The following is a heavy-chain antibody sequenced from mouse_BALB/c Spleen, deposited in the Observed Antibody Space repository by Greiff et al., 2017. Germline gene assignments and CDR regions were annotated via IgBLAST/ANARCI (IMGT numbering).Heavy chain of an antibody. CDR3: AREGNGDDFDY. Sequence: VQLHQSGPELVKPGASVKISCKASGYSFTGYYIHWVKQSHVKSLEWIGRINPYNGATSYNQNFKDKASLTVDKSSSTAYMELHSLTSEDSAVDYCAREGNGDDFDYWGQGTTLTVSS. D-gene: IGHD4-1*01. V-gene: IGHV1-26*01. CDR1: GYSFTGYY. CDR2: INPYNGAT. J-gene: IGHJ2*01.